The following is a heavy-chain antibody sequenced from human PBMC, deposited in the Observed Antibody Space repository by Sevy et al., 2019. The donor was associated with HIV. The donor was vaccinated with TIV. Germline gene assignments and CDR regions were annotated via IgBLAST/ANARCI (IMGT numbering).Heavy chain of an antibody. Sequence: GGSLRLSCAASRFKFSDYWMTWVRQAPGKGLEWVASIKKDGSEKYYVDSVRGRLTIFRDNAKNSVYLQRNSLRAEDTAVYYWARGHYGMDVWGQGTTVTVSS. CDR3: ARGHYGMDV. V-gene: IGHV3-7*01. CDR2: IKKDGSEK. CDR1: RFKFSDYW. J-gene: IGHJ6*02.